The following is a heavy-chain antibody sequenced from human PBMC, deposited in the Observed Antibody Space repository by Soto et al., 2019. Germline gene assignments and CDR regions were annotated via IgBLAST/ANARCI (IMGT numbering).Heavy chain of an antibody. V-gene: IGHV4-59*01. D-gene: IGHD4-4*01. J-gene: IGHJ4*02. CDR3: VSYRGAFYFDH. CDR2: VYYGGT. CDR1: GGSMSSNY. Sequence: LSLTCTVSGGSMSSNYWSWIRQSPGKGLEWIGFVYYGGTNYNPSFESRVTMSVDTPKNQFSLELNSVTAADTAVYYCVSYRGAFYFDHWGQGALVTVSS.